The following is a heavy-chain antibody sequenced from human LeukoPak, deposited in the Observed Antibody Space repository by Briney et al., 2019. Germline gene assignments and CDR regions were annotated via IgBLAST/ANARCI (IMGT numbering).Heavy chain of an antibody. CDR1: DGSISSYY. J-gene: IGHJ4*02. D-gene: IGHD6-19*01. CDR2: IYYSGST. CDR3: ARYAVTGTNYFDY. Sequence: SETLSLTCTVSDGSISSYYWSWIRQPPGKGLEWIGYIYYSGSTNYNPSLKSRVTISVDTSKNQFSLKLSSVTAADTAVYYCARYAVTGTNYFDYWGQGILVTVSS. V-gene: IGHV4-59*01.